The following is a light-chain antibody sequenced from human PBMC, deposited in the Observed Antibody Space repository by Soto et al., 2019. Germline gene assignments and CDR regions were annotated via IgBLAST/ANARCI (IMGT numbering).Light chain of an antibody. V-gene: IGKV3-20*01. CDR3: QQYGSSPRN. J-gene: IGKJ1*01. CDR2: GAS. Sequence: EIVLTQSPGTLSLSPGERSTLSCRASQSVSSTFLAWYQQKPGQAPRLLIYGASNRATGIPDRFTGSGSRTDFTLTINRLEPEDFAVYYCQQYGSSPRNFGQGTKV. CDR1: QSVSSTF.